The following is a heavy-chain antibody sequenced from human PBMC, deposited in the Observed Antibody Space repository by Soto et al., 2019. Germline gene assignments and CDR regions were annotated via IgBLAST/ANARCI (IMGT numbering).Heavy chain of an antibody. J-gene: IGHJ4*02. CDR2: ISGSGGST. CDR1: GFTFISYA. CDR3: ATPYGSGSYYNDY. V-gene: IGHV3-23*01. Sequence: WGSLRLSCAASGFTFISYAISCVRHPPVKWLEWVSAISGSGGSTYYTDSVKGRFTISRDNSKNTLYLQMNSLRAEDTAVYYCATPYGSGSYYNDYWGQGTLVTVSS. D-gene: IGHD3-10*01.